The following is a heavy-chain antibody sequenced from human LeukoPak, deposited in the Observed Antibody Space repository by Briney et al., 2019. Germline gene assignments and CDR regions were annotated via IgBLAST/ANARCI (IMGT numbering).Heavy chain of an antibody. CDR2: ISGSGGST. J-gene: IGHJ5*02. Sequence: PGGSLRPSCAASGFTFSSYAMSWVRQAPGKGLEWVSAISGSGGSTYYADSVKGRFTISRDNSKNTLYLQMDSLRAEDTAVYYCAKARGGGRIYVWFDPWGQGTLVTVSS. CDR1: GFTFSSYA. CDR3: AKARGGGRIYVWFDP. V-gene: IGHV3-23*01. D-gene: IGHD2-15*01.